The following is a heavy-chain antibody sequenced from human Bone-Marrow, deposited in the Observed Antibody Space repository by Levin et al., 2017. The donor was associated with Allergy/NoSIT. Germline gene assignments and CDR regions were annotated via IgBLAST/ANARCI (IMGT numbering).Heavy chain of an antibody. CDR1: GGSISNINYY. CDR3: ARRGGYYPNWYFDI. CDR2: IYYTGKS. D-gene: IGHD1-26*01. J-gene: IGHJ2*01. Sequence: SETLSLTCNVSGGSISNINYYWGWIRQPPGKGLEWIGNIYYTGKSFYKSSLRSRVTMSVDTSKNHFSLKLSSVIAADTAVYYCARRGGYYPNWYFDIWGRGTLVTVSS. V-gene: IGHV4-39*02.